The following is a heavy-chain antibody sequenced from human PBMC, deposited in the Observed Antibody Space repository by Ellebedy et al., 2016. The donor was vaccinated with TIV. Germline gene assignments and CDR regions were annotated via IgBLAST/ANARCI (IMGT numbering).Heavy chain of an antibody. CDR1: GYTFTSYG. D-gene: IGHD6-13*01. Sequence: AASVKVSCKASGYTFTSYGISWVRQAPGQGLEWMGWISASNGNTNYAQKLQGRVTMTTDPSTSTAYMELRSLRSDDTAVYYCARSGPPLPRSSWPSYYYYGMDVWGQGTTVTVSS. V-gene: IGHV1-18*01. CDR3: ARSGPPLPRSSWPSYYYYGMDV. CDR2: ISASNGNT. J-gene: IGHJ6*02.